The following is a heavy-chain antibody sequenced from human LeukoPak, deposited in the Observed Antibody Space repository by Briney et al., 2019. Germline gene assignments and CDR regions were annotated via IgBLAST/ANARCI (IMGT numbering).Heavy chain of an antibody. Sequence: GGSLRLSCAASGFTVSRNYMSWVRQVPGKGLEWVSGLNWNGGSTGYADSVKGRFTISRDNAKNSLYLQMNSLRAEDTALYYCARDLGIMSSSYYYYYMDVWGKGTTVTVSS. CDR1: GFTVSRNY. CDR2: LNWNGGST. D-gene: IGHD6-13*01. CDR3: ARDLGIMSSSYYYYYMDV. V-gene: IGHV3-20*04. J-gene: IGHJ6*03.